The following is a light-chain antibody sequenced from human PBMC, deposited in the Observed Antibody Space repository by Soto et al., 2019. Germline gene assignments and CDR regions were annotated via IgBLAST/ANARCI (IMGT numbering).Light chain of an antibody. CDR2: GAS. J-gene: IGKJ5*01. Sequence: EIVLTQSPGTLSSSPGERVTLSCRASQSVGGSFLAWYHQKPGQAPRLLMSGASSRASGIPNRFRGSGSGTDFTLTIRRLEPEDFGIYYCQQYARSTTFGQGTRLEIK. CDR3: QQYARSTT. V-gene: IGKV3-20*01. CDR1: QSVGGSF.